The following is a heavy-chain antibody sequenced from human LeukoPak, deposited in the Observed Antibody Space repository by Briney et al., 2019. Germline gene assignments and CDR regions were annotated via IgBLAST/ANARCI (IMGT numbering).Heavy chain of an antibody. Sequence: GGSLRLSCAASGFTFSSYWMHWVRQAPGKGLVWVSLINSDGSSTIYADSVKGRFTISRDNVKNTLYLQMNSLRAEDTAVYYCARGDKFSGDYWGQGTLVTVSS. J-gene: IGHJ4*02. V-gene: IGHV3-74*01. CDR2: INSDGSST. CDR3: ARGDKFSGDY. CDR1: GFTFSSYW. D-gene: IGHD3-16*01.